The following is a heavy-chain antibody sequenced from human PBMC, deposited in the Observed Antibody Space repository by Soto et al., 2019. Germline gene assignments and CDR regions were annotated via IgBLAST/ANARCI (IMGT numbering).Heavy chain of an antibody. CDR1: GGTFSSYA. CDR2: IIPTFGTA. J-gene: IGHJ6*02. CDR3: ARVPYYDFWSGSLNGMDV. D-gene: IGHD3-3*01. V-gene: IGHV1-69*06. Sequence: ASVKVSCKASGGTFSSYAISWVRQAPGQGLEWMGGIIPTFGTANYAQKFQGRVTITADKSTSTAYMELSSLRSEDTAVYYCARVPYYDFWSGSLNGMDVWGQGTTVTVSS.